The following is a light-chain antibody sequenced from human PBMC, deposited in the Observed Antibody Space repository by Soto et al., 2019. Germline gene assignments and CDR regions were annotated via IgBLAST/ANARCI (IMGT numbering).Light chain of an antibody. CDR3: QQYNSQPVT. J-gene: IGKJ4*01. CDR2: AAS. V-gene: IGKV1-5*01. CDR1: QTISSW. Sequence: DIQMTQSPSTLSGSVGDRVTITCRASQTISSWLAWYQQKPGKAPKLLIFAASSLQSGVPSRFSGSRSGPDFTLTISSLQPEDFATYYCQQYNSQPVTFGGGTKVDIK.